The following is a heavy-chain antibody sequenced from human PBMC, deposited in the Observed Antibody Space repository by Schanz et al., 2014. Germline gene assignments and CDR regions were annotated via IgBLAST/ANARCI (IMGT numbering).Heavy chain of an antibody. J-gene: IGHJ6*02. CDR1: GASISSSNW. V-gene: IGHV4-4*02. Sequence: QVQLQESGPGLVKPSGTLSLTCAVSGASISSSNWWSWVRQPPGKGLEWIGEIYHSGNTNYNASLKSRVTISVDKSKSQFSLKLRSVTAADTAVYYCARDSLRGATGGYSMDVWGQGTTVAVSS. CDR2: IYHSGNT. CDR3: ARDSLRGATGGYSMDV. D-gene: IGHD2-8*02.